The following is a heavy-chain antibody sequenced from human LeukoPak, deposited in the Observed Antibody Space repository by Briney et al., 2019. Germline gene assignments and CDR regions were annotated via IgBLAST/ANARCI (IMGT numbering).Heavy chain of an antibody. V-gene: IGHV3-21*01. Sequence: GGSLRLSCAASGFTFGSYSMNWVRQAPGKGLEWVSSISSSSSYIYYADSVKGRFTISRDNAKNSLYLQMNSLRAEDTAVYYCASRAYYYGMDVWGQGTTVTVSS. CDR3: ASRAYYYGMDV. CDR2: ISSSSSYI. CDR1: GFTFGSYS. J-gene: IGHJ6*02.